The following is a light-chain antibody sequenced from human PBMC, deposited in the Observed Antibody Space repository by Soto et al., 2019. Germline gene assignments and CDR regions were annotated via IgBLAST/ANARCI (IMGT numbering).Light chain of an antibody. Sequence: ESVLTQSPGTLSLSPGERATLSCRASQSVSSNYLAWYQHKPGQAPRLLIYGASSRATGIPDRFSGSGSGTDFTLTISILEPEDFAVYYCQHYGSSLSITFGQGTRLEIK. CDR2: GAS. V-gene: IGKV3-20*01. CDR1: QSVSSNY. CDR3: QHYGSSLSIT. J-gene: IGKJ5*01.